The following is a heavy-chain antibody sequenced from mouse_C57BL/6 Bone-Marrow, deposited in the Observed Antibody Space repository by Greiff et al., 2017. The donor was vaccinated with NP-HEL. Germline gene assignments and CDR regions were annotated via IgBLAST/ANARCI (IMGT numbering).Heavy chain of an antibody. CDR1: GYTFTSYW. CDR3: AREGITTGFDY. Sequence: QVQLQQPGAELVMPGASVKLSCKASGYTFTSYWMHWVKQRPGQGLEWIGEIDPSDSYTNYNQKFKGKSTLTVDKSSSKAYMQLSSLTSEDSAVYYCAREGITTGFDYWGQGTTLTVSS. D-gene: IGHD1-1*01. CDR2: IDPSDSYT. V-gene: IGHV1-69*01. J-gene: IGHJ2*01.